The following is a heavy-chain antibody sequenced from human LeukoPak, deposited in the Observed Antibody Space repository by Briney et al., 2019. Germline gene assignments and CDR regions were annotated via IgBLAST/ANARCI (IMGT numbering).Heavy chain of an antibody. D-gene: IGHD3-10*01. CDR2: IKQDGSEK. CDR3: ATLLGSSLIDY. J-gene: IGHJ4*02. Sequence: GGSLRLSCAASGFTFSSYWMSWVRQAPGKGLEWVANIKQDGSEKYYVDSVKGRFTISRDNAKNSLYLQMNSLRAEDTAVYYCATLLGSSLIDYWGQGTLVTVSS. CDR1: GFTFSSYW. V-gene: IGHV3-7*01.